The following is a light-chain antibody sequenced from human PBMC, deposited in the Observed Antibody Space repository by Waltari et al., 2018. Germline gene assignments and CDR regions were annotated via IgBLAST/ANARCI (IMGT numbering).Light chain of an antibody. CDR2: DAS. CDR3: QQYGNSPFT. CDR1: QTVSSNY. J-gene: IGKJ4*01. Sequence: EIVLTQSPATLSLSPGERATLSCGASQTVSSNYLAWYQHKPGLAPRLLNYDASGRPTGIPERFSGSGSGTDFTLTINRLEPEDFAVYYCQQYGNSPFTFGGGTKVDIK. V-gene: IGKV3D-20*01.